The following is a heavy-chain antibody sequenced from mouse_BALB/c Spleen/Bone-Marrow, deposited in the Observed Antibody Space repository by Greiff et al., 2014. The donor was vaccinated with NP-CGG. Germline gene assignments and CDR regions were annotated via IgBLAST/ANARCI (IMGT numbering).Heavy chain of an antibody. CDR1: GYTFTTYW. Sequence: QVQLQQSGAELAKPGASVKMSCKASGYTFTTYWMHWVKQRPGQGLEWIGYINPNTXXXXXXXXXXXXXXXXXXXSSXTAYMQLSGLTSEDSAVYYCGRDYDYDXSYAMDYWGQGTSVTVSS. D-gene: IGHD2-4*01. J-gene: IGHJ4*01. CDR2: INPNTXXX. V-gene: IGHV1-7*01. CDR3: GRDYDYDXSYAMDY.